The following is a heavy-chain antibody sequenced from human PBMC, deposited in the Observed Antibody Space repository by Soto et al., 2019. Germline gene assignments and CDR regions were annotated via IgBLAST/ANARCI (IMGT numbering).Heavy chain of an antibody. CDR2: VFYTGTT. D-gene: IGHD4-17*01. V-gene: IGHV4-59*01. Sequence: ASETLSLTCTVSRGSISTYYWNWIRQPPGKGLELLGYVFYTGTTNYNPSLQSRVAISVGAGTDQFFLKLSSVTAADTAVYYCARSLYADSTFEDWGQGQRVTVSS. CDR3: ARSLYADSTFED. CDR1: RGSISTYY. J-gene: IGHJ4*02.